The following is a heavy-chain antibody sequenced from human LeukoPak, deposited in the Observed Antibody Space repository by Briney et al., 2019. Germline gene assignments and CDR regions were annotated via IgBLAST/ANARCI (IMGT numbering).Heavy chain of an antibody. CDR1: GFTFSNYA. J-gene: IGHJ4*02. V-gene: IGHV3-23*01. CDR3: ARVMVGATTAGDF. Sequence: GALSLSCTTSGFTFSNYAMSWVRQAPGKGLEWVSTVRGTSDSPYYADSVKGRFAVSRDNSNNMVYLQLNSLGVEDTAVYYCARVMVGATTAGDFWGQGTVVTVSS. CDR2: VRGTSDSP. D-gene: IGHD1-26*01.